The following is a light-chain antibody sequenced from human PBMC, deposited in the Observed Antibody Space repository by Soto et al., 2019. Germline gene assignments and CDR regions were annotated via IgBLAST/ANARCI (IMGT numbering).Light chain of an antibody. J-gene: IGLJ1*01. CDR2: HVT. CDR3: ASFTSNGHYV. CDR1: SSDVGGYNY. Sequence: QSVLTQPASVSGSPAQSITISCTGTSSDVGGYNYVSWYQQHSGKAPKLMIYHVTNRPSGVSDRFSGSKSGNTASLTISGLQAEDEADYYCASFTSNGHYVFGAGTKVTVL. V-gene: IGLV2-14*03.